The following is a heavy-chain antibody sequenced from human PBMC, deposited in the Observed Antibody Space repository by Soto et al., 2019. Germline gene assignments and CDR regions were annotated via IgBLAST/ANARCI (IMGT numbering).Heavy chain of an antibody. D-gene: IGHD5-12*01. J-gene: IGHJ6*02. CDR2: ISYDGSNK. Sequence: GWYLRLSCAASGFTFSSYGMHWVRQAPGKGLEWVAVISYDGSNKYYADSVKGRFTISRDNSKNTLYLQMNRLRAEDTAVYYCAKEEIVYGMYFWGQGTTVSLS. V-gene: IGHV3-30*18. CDR3: AKEEIVYGMYF. CDR1: GFTFSSYG.